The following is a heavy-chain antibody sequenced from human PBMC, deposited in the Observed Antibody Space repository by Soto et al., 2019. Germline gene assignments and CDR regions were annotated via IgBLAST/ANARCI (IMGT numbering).Heavy chain of an antibody. CDR3: AKDRGFFGYGPFDY. Sequence: PGGSLRLSCAASGFTFSSYAMSWVRQAPGKGLEWVSAIRGSGGSTYYADSVKGRFTISRDNSKNTLYLQMNSLRAEDTAVYYCAKDRGFFGYGPFDYWGQGTLVTVSS. CDR1: GFTFSSYA. J-gene: IGHJ4*02. D-gene: IGHD5-12*01. V-gene: IGHV3-23*01. CDR2: IRGSGGST.